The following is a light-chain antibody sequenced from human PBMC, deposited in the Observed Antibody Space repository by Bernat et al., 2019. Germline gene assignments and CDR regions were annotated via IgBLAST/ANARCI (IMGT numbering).Light chain of an antibody. CDR2: EVN. V-gene: IGLV2-18*02. CDR3: CSFTTTTTWV. J-gene: IGLJ3*02. CDR1: SSDVGSYNR. Sequence: QSALTQPPSASGSPGQSVTISCTGASSDVGSYNRVSWYQQPPGTAPKLMIYEVNNRPSGVPDRFSGSKSGNTASLTISGLQAEDEADYYCCSFTTTTTWVFGGGTKLTVL.